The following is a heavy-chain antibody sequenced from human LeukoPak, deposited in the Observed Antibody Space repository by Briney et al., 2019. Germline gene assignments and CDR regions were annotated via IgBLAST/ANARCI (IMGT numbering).Heavy chain of an antibody. J-gene: IGHJ6*02. V-gene: IGHV3-33*01. CDR2: IWYDGSNK. CDR1: GFTFSSYG. D-gene: IGHD5-18*01. CDR3: ARDSNVRGYSYGTREYYYXGMDV. Sequence: GGSLRLSCAASGFTFSSYGMHWVRQAPGKGLEWVAVIWYDGSNKYYADSVKGRFTISRDNSKNTLYLQMNSLRAEDTAVYYCARDSNVRGYSYGTREYYYXGMDVWGQGTTVTVSS.